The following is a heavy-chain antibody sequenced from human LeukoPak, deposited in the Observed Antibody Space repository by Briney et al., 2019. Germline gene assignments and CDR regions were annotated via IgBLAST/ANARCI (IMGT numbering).Heavy chain of an antibody. J-gene: IGHJ5*02. CDR3: ARHYEP. CDR2: IYDSGST. CDR1: GGSIRSSYYY. Sequence: SETLSLTCTVSGGSIRSSYYYWGWIRQPPGKGLEWIGSIYDSGSTYYNPSLKSRVTISVVTSKNQFSLKLNSVTAADTAVYYCARHYEPWGQGTLVTVSS. V-gene: IGHV4-39*01. D-gene: IGHD3-16*01.